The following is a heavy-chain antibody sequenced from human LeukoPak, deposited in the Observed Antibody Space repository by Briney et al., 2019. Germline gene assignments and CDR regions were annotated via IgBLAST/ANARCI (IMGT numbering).Heavy chain of an antibody. CDR3: ASQIAAAAPFDP. CDR1: GYTFTSYG. Sequence: GASVKVSCKASGYTFTSYGISWVRQAPGQGLEWMGWISAYNGNTNYAQKLQGRVTMTTDTSTSTAYMELSSLRSEDTAVYYCASQIAAAAPFDPWGQGTLVTVSS. J-gene: IGHJ5*02. D-gene: IGHD6-13*01. V-gene: IGHV1-18*01. CDR2: ISAYNGNT.